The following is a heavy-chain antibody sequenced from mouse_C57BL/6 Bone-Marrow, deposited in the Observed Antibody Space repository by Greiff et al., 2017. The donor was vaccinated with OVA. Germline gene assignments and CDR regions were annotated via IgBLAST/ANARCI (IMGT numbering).Heavy chain of an antibody. D-gene: IGHD4-1*01. Sequence: EVQLQQSGPVLVKPGASVKMSCKASGYTFTDYYMNWVKQSHGKSLEWIGVINPYNGGTSYNQKFKGKATLTVDKSSSTAYMELNSLTSEDSAVYYCARCGNWDDDWGQGTTLTVSS. CDR2: INPYNGGT. V-gene: IGHV1-19*01. CDR1: GYTFTDYY. CDR3: ARCGNWDDD. J-gene: IGHJ2*01.